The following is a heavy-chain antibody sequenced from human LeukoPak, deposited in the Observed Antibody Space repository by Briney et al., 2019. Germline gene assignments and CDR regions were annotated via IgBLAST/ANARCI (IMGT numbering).Heavy chain of an antibody. Sequence: GASVKVSCKASGYTFTGYYMHWVRQAPGQGLEWMGWINANNGGTNYAQKFQGRVTMTRDTSISTAYMELSRLTSDDTAVYYCARDGSGSPCDAFDIWGQGTMVTVSS. CDR1: GYTFTGYY. CDR3: ARDGSGSPCDAFDI. CDR2: INANNGGT. J-gene: IGHJ3*02. D-gene: IGHD3-10*01. V-gene: IGHV1-2*02.